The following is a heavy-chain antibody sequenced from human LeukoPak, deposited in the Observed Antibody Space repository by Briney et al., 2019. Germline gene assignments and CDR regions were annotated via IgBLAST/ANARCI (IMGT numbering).Heavy chain of an antibody. Sequence: SGTLSLTCAVSGGSISSSNWWSWVRQPPGKGLEWIGEIYHSGGTNYNPSLKRGVTISVEKSKNQFSLKLSSVTAADKAVYYCARCASAYYDILTGYAPYYYYGMDVWGKGTTVTVSS. CDR1: GGSISSSNW. CDR3: ARCASAYYDILTGYAPYYYYGMDV. J-gene: IGHJ6*04. V-gene: IGHV4-4*02. D-gene: IGHD3-9*01. CDR2: IYHSGGT.